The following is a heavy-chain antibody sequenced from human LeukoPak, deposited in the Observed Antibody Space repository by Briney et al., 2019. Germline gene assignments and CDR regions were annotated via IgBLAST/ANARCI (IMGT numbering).Heavy chain of an antibody. CDR3: AKGLSSGKLYGMDV. Sequence: PGRSLRLSCAASGFTFSSYGMHWVRQAPGKGLEWVAVISYDGSNKYYADSVKGRFTISRDNSKNTLYLQMNSLRAEDTAVYYCAKGLSSGKLYGMDVWGQGTTATVSS. D-gene: IGHD3-22*01. CDR1: GFTFSSYG. CDR2: ISYDGSNK. J-gene: IGHJ6*02. V-gene: IGHV3-30*18.